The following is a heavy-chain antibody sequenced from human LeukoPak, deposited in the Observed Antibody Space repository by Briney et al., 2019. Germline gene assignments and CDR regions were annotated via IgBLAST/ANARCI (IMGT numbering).Heavy chain of an antibody. Sequence: SQTLSLTCTVSGGSLSSYYWSWIRQPAGKGLEWLGRICTSGSTNYNPSLKSRVTMSVDTSKNQFSLKLSSVTAADTAVYYCARVAYDSSGYSNYYYMDVWGKGTTVTISS. CDR3: ARVAYDSSGYSNYYYMDV. CDR2: ICTSGST. J-gene: IGHJ6*03. D-gene: IGHD3-22*01. CDR1: GGSLSSYY. V-gene: IGHV4-4*07.